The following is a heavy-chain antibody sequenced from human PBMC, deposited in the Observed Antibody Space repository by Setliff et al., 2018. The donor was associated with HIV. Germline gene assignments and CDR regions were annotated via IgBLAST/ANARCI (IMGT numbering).Heavy chain of an antibody. V-gene: IGHV1-18*01. J-gene: IGHJ4*02. Sequence: GASVKVSCKSSGYTFTKYGITWVRQAPGQGPEWMGWISANNGSSYFAQKLQDRVTMTSDTSTSTAYMELRSLRSDDTAVYYCARVRERVTIFGVVRDFDSWGQGTLVTVSS. CDR3: ARVRERVTIFGVVRDFDS. CDR1: GYTFTKYG. CDR2: ISANNGSS. D-gene: IGHD3-3*01.